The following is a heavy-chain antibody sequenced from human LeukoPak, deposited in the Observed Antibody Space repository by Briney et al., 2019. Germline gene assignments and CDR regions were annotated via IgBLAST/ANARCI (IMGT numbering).Heavy chain of an antibody. CDR2: ISDIGRA. J-gene: IGHJ4*02. D-gene: IGHD4-11*01. CDR1: GFTSSGYA. Sequence: GSLRLSCVASGFTSSGYAMSWVRQAPGKGLEWVSGISDIGRAYYADSVKGRFTISRDNSENTPYVQMNSLRAEDMAIYYCAKERDSAFDSWGRGTLVTVSS. V-gene: IGHV3-23*01. CDR3: AKERDSAFDS.